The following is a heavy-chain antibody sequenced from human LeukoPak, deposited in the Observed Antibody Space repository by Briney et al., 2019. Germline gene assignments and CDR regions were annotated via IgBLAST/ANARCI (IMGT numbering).Heavy chain of an antibody. J-gene: IGHJ4*02. CDR1: GYTFTSYG. CDR2: ISAYNGNT. D-gene: IGHD6-6*01. Sequence: ASVKVSCKASGYTFTSYGISWVRQAPGQGLEWMGWISAYNGNTNYAQKLQGRVTMTTDTSTSTAYMELRSLRSDDTAVYYCARDSRGDSSSAGPFDYWGQGTLVTVSS. V-gene: IGHV1-18*01. CDR3: ARDSRGDSSSAGPFDY.